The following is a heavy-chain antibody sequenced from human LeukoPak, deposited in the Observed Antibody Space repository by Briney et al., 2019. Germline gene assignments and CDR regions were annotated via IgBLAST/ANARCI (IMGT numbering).Heavy chain of an antibody. V-gene: IGHV3-23*01. J-gene: IGHJ5*02. D-gene: IGHD6-19*01. CDR1: GFTFDKYA. Sequence: GGSLSLSCAASGFTFDKYAMSWVRQAPGKGLEWVSAIRSDDGSTYYADSVKGRFTISRDNSKNTLYLQMHSLRAEDTAVYYCAKEGGTYSTGWYWFDPWGQGTLVTVSS. CDR3: AKEGGTYSTGWYWFDP. CDR2: IRSDDGST.